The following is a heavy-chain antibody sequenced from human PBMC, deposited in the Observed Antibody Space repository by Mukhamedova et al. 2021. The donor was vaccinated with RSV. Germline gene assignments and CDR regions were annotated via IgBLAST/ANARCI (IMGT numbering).Heavy chain of an antibody. CDR3: ARGQWLAF. J-gene: IGHJ4*02. V-gene: IGHV3-7*03. D-gene: IGHD6-19*01. Sequence: GWVANVRQDGSEKYYVDSVKGRFTISRDNAKNSLYLEMNSLRAEDTATYYCARGQWLAFRDQGTLVTVSS. CDR2: VRQDGSEK.